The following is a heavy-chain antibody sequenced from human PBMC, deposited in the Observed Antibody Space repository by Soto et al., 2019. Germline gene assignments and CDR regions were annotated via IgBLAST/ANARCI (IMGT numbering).Heavy chain of an antibody. J-gene: IGHJ5*02. CDR1: GGSISSGGYY. V-gene: IGHV4-31*03. D-gene: IGHD6-6*01. Sequence: PSETLSLTCTVSGGSISSGGYYWSWIRQHPGKGLEWIGYIYYSGSTYYNPSLKSRVTISVDTSKNQFSLKLSSVTAADTAVYYCASGSSSYNNWFDPWGQGTLVTVSS. CDR2: IYYSGST. CDR3: ASGSSSYNNWFDP.